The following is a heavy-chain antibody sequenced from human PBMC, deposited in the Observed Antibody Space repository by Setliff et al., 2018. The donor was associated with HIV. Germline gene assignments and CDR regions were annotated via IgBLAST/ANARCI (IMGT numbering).Heavy chain of an antibody. CDR2: IYHNGIT. CDR3: ARRIYGNNPYFDY. CDR1: GNSISSGYY. J-gene: IGHJ4*02. Sequence: SETLSLTCVVSGNSISSGYYWGWIRQPPGKGLEWIGSIYHNGITYYNPSLKSRVTISVDTSQNQFSLKLSSVTAADTAIYYCARRIYGNNPYFDYWSQGTLVTV. D-gene: IGHD4-17*01. V-gene: IGHV4-38-2*01.